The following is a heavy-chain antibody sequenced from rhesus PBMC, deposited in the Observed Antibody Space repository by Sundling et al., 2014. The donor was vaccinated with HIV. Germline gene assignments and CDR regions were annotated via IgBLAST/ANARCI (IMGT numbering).Heavy chain of an antibody. J-gene: IGHJ6*01. CDR2: IYGGSTTA. V-gene: IGHV4S10*01. CDR3: ARGGGVTDGLDS. CDR1: GGSIYDSYR. D-gene: IGHD3-34*01. Sequence: QVQLQESGPGVVKPSETLSLTCAVSGGSIYDSYRWSWIRQPPGKGLEWIGYIYGGSTTAKDNPSFKSRVTISKDTSRNQISLKVTSVTAADTAVYYCARGGGVTDGLDSWGQGVVVTVSS.